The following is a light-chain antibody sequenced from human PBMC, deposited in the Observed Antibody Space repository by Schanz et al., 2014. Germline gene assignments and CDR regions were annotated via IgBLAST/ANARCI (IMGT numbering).Light chain of an antibody. V-gene: IGLV2-11*01. Sequence: QSALTQPRSVSGSPGQSVTISCTGTSSDVGTNNYVSWYQHHPGKAPKLMIYDVTKRPSGVPDRFSGSKSGNTASLTVSGLQAEDEADFYCSSYAGSHNYVFGTGTKLTVL. J-gene: IGLJ1*01. CDR3: SSYAGSHNYV. CDR1: SSDVGTNNY. CDR2: DVT.